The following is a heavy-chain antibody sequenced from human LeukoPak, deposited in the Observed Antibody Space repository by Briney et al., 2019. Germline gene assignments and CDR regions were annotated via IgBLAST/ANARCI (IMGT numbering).Heavy chain of an antibody. J-gene: IGHJ4*02. CDR1: GGSISSSNW. Sequence: NPSETLSLTCAVSGGSISSSNWWSRVRQPPGKGLEWIGEIYHSGSTNYNPSLKSRVTISVDKSKNQFSLKLSSVTAADTAVYYCAREDSSGYYFDYWGQGTLVTVSS. CDR2: IYHSGST. D-gene: IGHD6-19*01. V-gene: IGHV4-4*02. CDR3: AREDSSGYYFDY.